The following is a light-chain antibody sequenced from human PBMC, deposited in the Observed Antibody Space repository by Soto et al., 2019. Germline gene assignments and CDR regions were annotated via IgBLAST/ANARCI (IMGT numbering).Light chain of an antibody. CDR2: ASS. J-gene: IGKJ2*01. Sequence: DIQMTQSPSSLSASVGDSVTISCRASRSISNYLNWYQQKPGKAPKLLIYASSSLHGGVPSRFAGSGSGTDFTLTVSGVQPEDFATYFCQQGHSTPYTFGQGT. CDR1: RSISNY. V-gene: IGKV1-39*01. CDR3: QQGHSTPYT.